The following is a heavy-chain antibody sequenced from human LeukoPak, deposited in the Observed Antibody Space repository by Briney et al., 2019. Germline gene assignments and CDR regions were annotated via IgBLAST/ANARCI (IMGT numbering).Heavy chain of an antibody. V-gene: IGHV1-69*04. CDR2: IIPILGIA. J-gene: IGHJ5*02. Sequence: SVNVSCKASGGTFSRYAISWVRQAPGQGLEWMGRIIPILGIANYAQKFQGRVTITADKSTSTAYMELSSLRSEDTAVYYCARVYASYYYDSSGYNWFDPWGQGTLVTVSS. D-gene: IGHD3-22*01. CDR3: ARVYASYYYDSSGYNWFDP. CDR1: GGTFSRYA.